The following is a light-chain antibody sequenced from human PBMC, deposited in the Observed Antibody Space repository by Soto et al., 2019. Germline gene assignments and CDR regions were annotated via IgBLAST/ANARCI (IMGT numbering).Light chain of an antibody. CDR3: SSYTSISTRV. CDR1: SSDVGSYNY. Sequence: QSALTQPASVSGSPGQSITISCTGTSSDVGSYNYVSWYQQHPGKAPKLMIYEDSNRPSGVSNRFSGSKSGNTASLTISGLQEEDAAKYYCSSYTSISTRVFSGGTQLTVL. J-gene: IGLJ3*02. CDR2: EDS. V-gene: IGLV2-14*01.